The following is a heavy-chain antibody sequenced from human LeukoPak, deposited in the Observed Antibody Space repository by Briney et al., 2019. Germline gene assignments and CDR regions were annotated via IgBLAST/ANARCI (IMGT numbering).Heavy chain of an antibody. CDR3: ARGWTAVAGRGYYFDY. CDR2: VYHSGST. D-gene: IGHD6-19*01. CDR1: GGSISSSSW. J-gene: IGHJ4*02. V-gene: IGHV4-4*02. Sequence: SETLSLTCAVSGGSISSSSWWSWVRQPPGKGLEWIGEVYHSGSTNYNPSLKSRVTISVDKSKNQFSLKLSSVTAADTAVFYCARGWTAVAGRGYYFDYWGQGTLVTVPS.